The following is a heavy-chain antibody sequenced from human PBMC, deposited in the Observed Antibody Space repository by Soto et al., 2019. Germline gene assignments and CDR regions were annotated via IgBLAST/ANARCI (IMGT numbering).Heavy chain of an antibody. CDR2: ITYSGNT. CDR3: SSRRYYETSGYYPRGGFAY. V-gene: IGHV4-34*01. D-gene: IGHD3-22*01. CDR1: GESFSAYY. J-gene: IGHJ4*02. Sequence: PSETLSLTCAVFGESFSAYYWSWIRQPPGKGLEWTGDITYSGNTNYNPSLMSRVTISVDTSRNQFSLKLSSVTAADTAVYYCSSRRYYETSGYYPRGGFAYWGPGALVPVSS.